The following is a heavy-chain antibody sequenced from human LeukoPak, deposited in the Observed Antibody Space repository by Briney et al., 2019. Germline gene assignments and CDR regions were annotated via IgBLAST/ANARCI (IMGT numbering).Heavy chain of an antibody. Sequence: SETLSLTCTVSGGSISSYYWSWIRQPPGKGLEWIGYIYSSGSINYNPSLKSRVTISIDTSKNQFSLKLSSVTAADTAMYYCARHRGIGFDPWGQGTLVTVSS. CDR2: IYSSGSI. CDR3: ARHRGIGFDP. CDR1: GGSISSYY. D-gene: IGHD3-16*01. V-gene: IGHV4-4*09. J-gene: IGHJ5*02.